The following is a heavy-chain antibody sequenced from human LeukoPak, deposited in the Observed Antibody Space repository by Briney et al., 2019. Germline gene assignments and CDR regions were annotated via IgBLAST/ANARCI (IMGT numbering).Heavy chain of an antibody. Sequence: ASVKVSCKASGYTFTGYYMHRVRQAPGQGLEWMGWINPNSGGTNYAQKFQGRVTMTRDTSISTAYMELSRLRSDDTAVYYCAREFAVAGTSAPWGQGTLVTVSS. V-gene: IGHV1-2*02. D-gene: IGHD6-19*01. CDR2: INPNSGGT. CDR1: GYTFTGYY. CDR3: AREFAVAGTSAP. J-gene: IGHJ5*02.